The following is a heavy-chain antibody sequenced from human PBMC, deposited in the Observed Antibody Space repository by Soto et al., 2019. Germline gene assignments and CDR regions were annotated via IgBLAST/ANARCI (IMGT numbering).Heavy chain of an antibody. V-gene: IGHV4-4*02. CDR2: IYHSGST. Sequence: SETLSLTCAVSGGSISSSNWWSWVRQPPGKGLEWIGEIYHSGSTNYNPSLKSRVTISVDKSKNQFSLKLSSVTAADTAVYYCARDGTLAVATNAFDIWGQGTMVTVSS. D-gene: IGHD5-12*01. CDR1: GGSISSSNW. J-gene: IGHJ3*02. CDR3: ARDGTLAVATNAFDI.